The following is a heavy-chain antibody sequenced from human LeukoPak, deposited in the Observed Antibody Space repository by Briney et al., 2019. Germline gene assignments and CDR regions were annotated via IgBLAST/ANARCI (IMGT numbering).Heavy chain of an antibody. J-gene: IGHJ4*02. V-gene: IGHV3-30*18. CDR2: ISYDGSNK. CDR3: AKDSYYDSSGYYSVFDY. CDR1: GFTFSSYG. Sequence: GGSLGLSCAASGFTFSSYGMHWVRQAPGKGLEWVAVISYDGSNKYYADSVKGRFTISRDNSKNTLYLQMNSLRAEDTAVYYCAKDSYYDSSGYYSVFDYWDQGTLVTVSS. D-gene: IGHD3-22*01.